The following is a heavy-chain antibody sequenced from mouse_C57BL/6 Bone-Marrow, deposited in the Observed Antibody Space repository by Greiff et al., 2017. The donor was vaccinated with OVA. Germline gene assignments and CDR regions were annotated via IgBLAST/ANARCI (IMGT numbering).Heavy chain of an antibody. J-gene: IGHJ1*03. CDR2: INYDGSST. CDR3: ARDLWYFDV. CDR1: GFTFSDYY. Sequence: EVKVVESEGGLVQPGSSMKLSCTASGFTFSDYYMAWVRQVPEKGLEWVANINYDGSSTYYLDSLKSRFIISRDNAKNILYLQMSSLKSEYTSTYYCARDLWYFDVWGTGTTVTVSS. V-gene: IGHV5-16*01.